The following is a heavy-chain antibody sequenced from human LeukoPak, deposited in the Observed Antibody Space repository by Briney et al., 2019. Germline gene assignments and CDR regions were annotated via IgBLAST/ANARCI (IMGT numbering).Heavy chain of an antibody. CDR1: GVSISTDY. J-gene: IGHJ4*02. V-gene: IGHV4-59*01. CDR3: ARDAGATAY. CDR2: IHYSGNT. Sequence: SETLSLTCTVSGVSISTDYWTWVRQPPGKRPEWIGYIHYSGNTTYNPSLQSRVTISIDTSKNQFSLRLTSVTSADTAVYYCARDAGATAYWGQGALVTVSS. D-gene: IGHD4/OR15-4a*01.